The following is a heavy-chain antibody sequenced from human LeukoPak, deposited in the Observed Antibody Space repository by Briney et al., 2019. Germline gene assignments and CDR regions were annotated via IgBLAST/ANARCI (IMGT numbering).Heavy chain of an antibody. CDR2: INHSGST. Sequence: SETLSLTCAVYGGSFSGYYWSWIRQPPGKGLEWIGEINHSGSTNCNPSLKSRVTITVDTSKNQFSLKLGSVTAADTAVYYCARGHRSSPYYYDSSGYYLRPFDYWGQGTLVTVSS. V-gene: IGHV4-34*01. CDR3: ARGHRSSPYYYDSSGYYLRPFDY. D-gene: IGHD3-22*01. CDR1: GGSFSGYY. J-gene: IGHJ4*02.